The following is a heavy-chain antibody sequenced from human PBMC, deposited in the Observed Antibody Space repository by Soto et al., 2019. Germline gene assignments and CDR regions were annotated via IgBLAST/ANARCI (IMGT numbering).Heavy chain of an antibody. CDR2: ISYDGSNK. CDR3: ASTTVETHYWYFDL. D-gene: IGHD4-17*01. J-gene: IGHJ2*01. CDR1: GFTFSSYG. Sequence: QVQLVESGGGVVQPGRSLRLSCAASGFTFSSYGMHWVRQAPGKGLEWVAVISYDGSNKYYADSVKGRFTISRDNSKNTLSLQMNSLRAEDTAVYYCASTTVETHYWYFDLWGRGTLVTVSS. V-gene: IGHV3-30*03.